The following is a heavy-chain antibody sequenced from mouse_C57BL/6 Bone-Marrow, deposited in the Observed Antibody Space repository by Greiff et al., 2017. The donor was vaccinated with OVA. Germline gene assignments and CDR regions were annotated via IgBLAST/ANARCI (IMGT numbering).Heavy chain of an antibody. CDR2: INPNNGGT. V-gene: IGHV1-26*01. CDR1: GYTFTDYY. J-gene: IGHJ3*01. Sequence: VQLQQSGPELVKPGASVKISCKASGYTFTDYYMNWVKQSHGKSLEWIGDINPNNGGTSYNQKFKGKATLTVDKSSSTAYMELRSLTSEDSAVYYCVDSYYPFAYWGQGTLVTVSA. D-gene: IGHD2-12*01. CDR3: VDSYYPFAY.